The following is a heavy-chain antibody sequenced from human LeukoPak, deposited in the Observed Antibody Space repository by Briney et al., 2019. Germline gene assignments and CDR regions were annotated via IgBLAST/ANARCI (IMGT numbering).Heavy chain of an antibody. CDR3: ASTYYYDSSGYYSTDDAFDI. Sequence: PSETLSLACTVSGGSISSSSYYWGWIRQPPGKGLEWIGSIYYSGSTYYNPSLKSRVTISVDTSKNQFSLKLSSVTAADTAVYYCASTYYYDSSGYYSTDDAFDIWGQGTMVTVSS. CDR2: IYYSGST. J-gene: IGHJ3*02. CDR1: GGSISSSSYY. V-gene: IGHV4-39*01. D-gene: IGHD3-22*01.